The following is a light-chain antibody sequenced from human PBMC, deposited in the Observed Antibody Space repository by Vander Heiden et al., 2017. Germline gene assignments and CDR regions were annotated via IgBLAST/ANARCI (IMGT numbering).Light chain of an antibody. Sequence: DIQMTPSPSSLSASVGDRFTITCRASQYISNYLKWYQQKPGKAPKHLIYAASNLQSGVPSRFSGSGSGTDFTLTISSLQPEDFATYYCQQSFTTPLTCGGGTKVEIK. CDR2: AAS. V-gene: IGKV1-39*01. J-gene: IGKJ4*01. CDR3: QQSFTTPLT. CDR1: QYISNY.